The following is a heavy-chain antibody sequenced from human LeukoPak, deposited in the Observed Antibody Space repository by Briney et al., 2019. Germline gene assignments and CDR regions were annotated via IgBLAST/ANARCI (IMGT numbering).Heavy chain of an antibody. J-gene: IGHJ5*02. V-gene: IGHV4-59*01. Sequence: SETLSLTCTVSGGSISDYYWSRIRQPPGKELEWIAFVYHTGTTSYNPSLESRVTILLDTSTNQFSLRLSSVTAADTAVYYCATGGDSSKWFGRWGQGTLVTVSS. CDR2: VYHTGTT. CDR3: ATGGDSSKWFGR. CDR1: GGSISDYY. D-gene: IGHD6-13*01.